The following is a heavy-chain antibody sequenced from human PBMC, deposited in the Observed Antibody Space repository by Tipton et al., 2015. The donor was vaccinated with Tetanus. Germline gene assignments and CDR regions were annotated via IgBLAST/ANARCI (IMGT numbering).Heavy chain of an antibody. J-gene: IGHJ5*02. D-gene: IGHD3-3*01. V-gene: IGHV4-30-4*01. Sequence: TLSLTCTVSGGSISSGDYYWSWIRQPPGKGLEWIGYIYYSASTYYNPSLKSRVTISVDTSKNQFSLKLSSVTAADTAVYYCARAPYDFWSGYYTFRFDPWGQGTLVTVSS. CDR1: GGSISSGDYY. CDR2: IYYSAST. CDR3: ARAPYDFWSGYYTFRFDP.